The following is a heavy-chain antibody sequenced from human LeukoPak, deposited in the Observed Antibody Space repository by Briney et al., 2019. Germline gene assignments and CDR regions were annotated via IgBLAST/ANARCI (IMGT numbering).Heavy chain of an antibody. D-gene: IGHD1-26*01. CDR2: INDSGST. Sequence: SETLSLTCAVYVGSVSGYYWSWIRQPPGKGLEWIGEINDSGSTNYNPSLRSRVTMSVDTSKNQFSLNLSSVTAADTAVYYCARALVGAPYYYYGMDVWGQGTTVTVSS. J-gene: IGHJ6*02. V-gene: IGHV4-34*01. CDR3: ARALVGAPYYYYGMDV. CDR1: VGSVSGYY.